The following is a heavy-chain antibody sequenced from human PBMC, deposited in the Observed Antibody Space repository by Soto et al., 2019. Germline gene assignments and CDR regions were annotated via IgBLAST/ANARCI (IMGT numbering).Heavy chain of an antibody. D-gene: IGHD6-6*01. Sequence: EVQLLESGGGLVQPGGSLRLSCAASGFTFSSYAMSWVRQAPGKGLEWVSAISGSGGSTYYADSVKGRFTISRDNSKNTLYLQMNSLRAEDTAVYYCAKGPAPRIAARPDLDPWGQGTLVTVSS. CDR3: AKGPAPRIAARPDLDP. CDR2: ISGSGGST. V-gene: IGHV3-23*01. J-gene: IGHJ5*02. CDR1: GFTFSSYA.